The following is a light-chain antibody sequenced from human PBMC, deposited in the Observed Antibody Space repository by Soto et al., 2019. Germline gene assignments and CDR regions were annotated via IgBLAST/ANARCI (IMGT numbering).Light chain of an antibody. V-gene: IGKV1-5*01. CDR3: QQYNSYSPA. CDR1: QSISSW. Sequence: DIQMTQSPSTLSASVGDRVTITCRASQSISSWLAWYQQKPGKAPKLLIYDASSLESGVPSRFSGSGSGTEFTLTLSRLQPDDCATYYCQQYNSYSPAFGQGTKVEIK. CDR2: DAS. J-gene: IGKJ1*01.